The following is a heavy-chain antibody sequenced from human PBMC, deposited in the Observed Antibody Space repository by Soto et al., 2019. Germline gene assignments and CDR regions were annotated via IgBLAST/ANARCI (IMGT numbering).Heavy chain of an antibody. Sequence: QVQLVESGGGVVQPGRSLRLSCAASGFTFSSYAMHWVRQAPGKGLEWVAVISYDGSNKYYADSVEGRFTISRDNSKNTLYLQMNSLRAEDTAVYYCARGWYYYDSSGYYVPNWFDPWGQGTLVTVSS. CDR3: ARGWYYYDSSGYYVPNWFDP. V-gene: IGHV3-30-3*01. J-gene: IGHJ5*02. CDR1: GFTFSSYA. CDR2: ISYDGSNK. D-gene: IGHD3-22*01.